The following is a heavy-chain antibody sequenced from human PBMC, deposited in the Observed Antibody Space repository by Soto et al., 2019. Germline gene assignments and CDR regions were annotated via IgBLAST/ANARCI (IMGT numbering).Heavy chain of an antibody. J-gene: IGHJ4*02. D-gene: IGHD4-17*01. CDR1: GGSIRSDGYY. V-gene: IGHV4-31*03. Sequence: SETLSLTCTVSGGSIRSDGYYWSWIRHHPGRGLEWIGYISYSGDTYYSPSLRSRVTISVDTSETQFSLRLASVTAADTAVYYCARHVYGDPFHFWGQGTLLTVSS. CDR2: ISYSGDT. CDR3: ARHVYGDPFHF.